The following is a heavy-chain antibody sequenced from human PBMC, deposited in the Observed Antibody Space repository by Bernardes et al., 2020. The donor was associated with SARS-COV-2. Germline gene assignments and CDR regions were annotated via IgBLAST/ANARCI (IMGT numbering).Heavy chain of an antibody. CDR3: ARGLGRAAFDS. J-gene: IGHJ4*02. V-gene: IGHV1-2*02. CDR1: GYTFTGYY. Sequence: ASEKVSCKASGYTFTGYYMHWVRQAPGQGLEWMGWINPNSGDTKYAQKFLGRVTMTRDTSISTAYMELSSLRSDDTAVYYCARGLGRAAFDSWGQGTLVTVSS. CDR2: INPNSGDT. D-gene: IGHD7-27*01.